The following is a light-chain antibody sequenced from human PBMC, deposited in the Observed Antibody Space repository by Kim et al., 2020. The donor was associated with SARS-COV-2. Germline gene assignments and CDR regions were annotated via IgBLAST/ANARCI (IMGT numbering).Light chain of an antibody. CDR2: DNN. J-gene: IGLJ3*02. V-gene: IGLV1-51*01. CDR1: NSNIVNNY. CDR3: GTWDSSLSARV. Sequence: QSAFTQPPSVSAAPGQRVTISCSGNNSNIVNNYVSWYQQLPGTAPKLLIYDNNKRPSGIPDRFSGSKSGTSATLGITGLQTGDEADYYCGTWDSSLSARVFGGGTQLTVL.